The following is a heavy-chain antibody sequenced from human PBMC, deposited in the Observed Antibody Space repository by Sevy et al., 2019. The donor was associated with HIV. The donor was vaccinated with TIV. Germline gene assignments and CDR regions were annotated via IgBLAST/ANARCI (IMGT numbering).Heavy chain of an antibody. V-gene: IGHV3-23*01. D-gene: IGHD4-17*01. Sequence: GGSLRLSCAASGFXFSSYAMSXVRQVPXXXLEGFXAISXXXXSTYYANSVEGRFTISRDSFKKTLYLQXNSLRAEDTAVXYCAXGDNHYAIDYWGQGTLVTVSS. CDR3: AXGDNHYAIDY. CDR2: ISXXXXST. J-gene: IGHJ4*02. CDR1: GFXFSSYA.